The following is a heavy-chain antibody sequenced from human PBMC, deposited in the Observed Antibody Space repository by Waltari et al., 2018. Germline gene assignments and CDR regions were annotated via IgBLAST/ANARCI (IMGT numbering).Heavy chain of an antibody. Sequence: QVQLVQSGAEVKKPGASVKVSCTASGYTFTGHNMPWVRQAPGPGLEWMGRSNPNSGGTNYAQKFQGMVTMTRDTSISTAYMELSRLRSDDTAVYYCARAQWGTYDILTGYYNFDYWGQGTLVTVSS. CDR3: ARAQWGTYDILTGYYNFDY. V-gene: IGHV1-2*06. J-gene: IGHJ4*02. CDR2: SNPNSGGT. CDR1: GYTFTGHN. D-gene: IGHD3-9*01.